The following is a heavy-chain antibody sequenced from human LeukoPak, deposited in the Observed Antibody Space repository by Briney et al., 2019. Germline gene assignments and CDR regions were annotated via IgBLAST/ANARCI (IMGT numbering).Heavy chain of an antibody. D-gene: IGHD3-10*01. J-gene: IGHJ5*02. Sequence: PGGSLRLPCAASGFTFSIYAMSWVRQAPGKGLEWVSAISGNGGSTYYADSVKGRFTISRDNSKNTLYLQMNSLRAEDTAEYYCAKGHYNSMSYSWFDPWGQGALVTVSS. V-gene: IGHV3-23*01. CDR2: ISGNGGST. CDR3: AKGHYNSMSYSWFDP. CDR1: GFTFSIYA.